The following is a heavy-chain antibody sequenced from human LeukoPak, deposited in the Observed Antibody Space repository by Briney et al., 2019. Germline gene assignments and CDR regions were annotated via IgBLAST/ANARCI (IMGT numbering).Heavy chain of an antibody. Sequence: GGSLRLSCVASGFTFSSSWMSWARHTPGKGLDWVANINQDGSDKYYVDSVKGRFTISRDNAKNSLYLQMNTLRAEDTAVYYCAKGGGGIADYWGQGTLVTVSS. CDR1: GFTFSSSW. CDR3: AKGGGGIADY. J-gene: IGHJ1*01. CDR2: INQDGSDK. D-gene: IGHD6-13*01. V-gene: IGHV3-7*01.